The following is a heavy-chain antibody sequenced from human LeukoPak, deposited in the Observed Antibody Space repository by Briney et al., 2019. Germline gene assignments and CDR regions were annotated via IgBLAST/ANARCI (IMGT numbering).Heavy chain of an antibody. J-gene: IGHJ4*02. CDR1: GFTFSSYG. CDR2: ISYDGSNK. Sequence: PGGSLRLSCAASGFTFSSYGMHWVRQAPGKGLEWVAVISYDGSNKYYADSVKGRFTISRDNSKNTLYLQVNSLRAEDTAVYYCAKDLSGWNYWGQGTLVTVSS. CDR3: AKDLSGWNY. V-gene: IGHV3-30*18. D-gene: IGHD6-19*01.